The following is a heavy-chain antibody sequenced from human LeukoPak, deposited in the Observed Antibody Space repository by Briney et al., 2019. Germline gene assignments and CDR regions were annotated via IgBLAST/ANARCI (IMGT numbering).Heavy chain of an antibody. CDR2: ISYDGSNK. CDR1: GFTFSTYG. V-gene: IGHV3-33*05. Sequence: GGSLRLSCAASGFTFSTYGIHWVRQAPGKGLEWAAVISYDGSNKYYADSVKGRFTISRGNSKNTLYLQMNSLRAEDTTIYYCAKGHSDYGTGFDLWGRGTLVTVSS. CDR3: AKGHSDYGTGFDL. D-gene: IGHD4-17*01. J-gene: IGHJ4*02.